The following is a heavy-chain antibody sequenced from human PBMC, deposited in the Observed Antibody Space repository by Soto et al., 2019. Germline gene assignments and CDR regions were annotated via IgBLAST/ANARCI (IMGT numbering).Heavy chain of an antibody. CDR1: GFTFSSYW. J-gene: IGHJ4*02. V-gene: IGHV3-7*01. CDR2: IKQDGSEK. D-gene: IGHD3-9*01. Sequence: EVQLVESGGGLVQPGGSLRLSCAASGFTFSSYWMSWVRQAPGKGLEWVANIKQDGSEKYYVDSVKVRFTISRDNAKNSRYLQMNSLRAEDTAVYYCARDGNDILTGYPYYFDYWGQGTLVTVSS. CDR3: ARDGNDILTGYPYYFDY.